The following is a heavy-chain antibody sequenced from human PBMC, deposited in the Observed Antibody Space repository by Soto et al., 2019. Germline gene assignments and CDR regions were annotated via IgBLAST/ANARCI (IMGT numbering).Heavy chain of an antibody. V-gene: IGHV4-59*01. J-gene: IGHJ5*02. CDR2: IYYSGST. CDR1: GGSISSYY. Sequence: PSETLSLTCTVSGGSISSYYWSWIQQPPGKGLEWIGYIYYSGSTNYNPSLKSRVTISVDTSKNQFSLKLSSVTAADTAVYYCARELSPVLRWFDPWYPGTLLTVFS. D-gene: IGHD4-17*01. CDR3: ARELSPVLRWFDP.